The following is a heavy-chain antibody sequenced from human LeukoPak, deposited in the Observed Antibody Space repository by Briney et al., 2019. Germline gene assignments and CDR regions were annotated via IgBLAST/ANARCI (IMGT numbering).Heavy chain of an antibody. V-gene: IGHV1-69*04. CDR1: GGTFSSYA. D-gene: IGHD6-13*01. CDR3: AYSSSSTLHLDY. Sequence: SVKVSCKASGGTFSSYAISWVRQAPGQGLEWMGRIIPILGIANYAQKFQGRVTITADKSTSTAYMELSSLRSEDTAVYYCAYSSSSTLHLDYWGQGTLVTVSS. J-gene: IGHJ4*02. CDR2: IIPILGIA.